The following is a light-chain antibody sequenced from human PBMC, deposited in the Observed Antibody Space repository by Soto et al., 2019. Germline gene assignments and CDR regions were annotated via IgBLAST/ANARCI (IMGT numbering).Light chain of an antibody. V-gene: IGKV1-5*03. CDR3: QQYST. CDR2: KAS. Sequence: DIQMTQSPSTLSASVGDRVTITCRASQSISSWLAWYQQKPGKAPKLLIYKASSLESGVPSRFSGSGSGTEFTLTISSLQPDDFATYYCQQYSTFDQGTKVEIK. CDR1: QSISSW. J-gene: IGKJ1*01.